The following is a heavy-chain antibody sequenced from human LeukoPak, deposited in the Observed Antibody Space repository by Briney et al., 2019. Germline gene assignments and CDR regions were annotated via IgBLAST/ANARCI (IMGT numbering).Heavy chain of an antibody. J-gene: IGHJ4*02. V-gene: IGHV3-74*01. CDR3: VVDLSGSADY. Sequence: HTGGSLRLSCAASGFTFSSYWMHWVRQAPGKGLVWVSRINSDGSSTSYADSVKGRFTISRDNAKNTLYLQMNSLRTEDSALYYCVVDLSGSADYWGQGTLVTVSS. D-gene: IGHD3-10*01. CDR1: GFTFSSYW. CDR2: INSDGSST.